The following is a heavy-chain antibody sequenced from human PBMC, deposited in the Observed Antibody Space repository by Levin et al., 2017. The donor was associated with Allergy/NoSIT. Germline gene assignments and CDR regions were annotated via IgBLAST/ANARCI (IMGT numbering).Heavy chain of an antibody. CDR2: TYYRSKWYN. Sequence: SQTLSLTCAISGDSVSSNSAAWNWIRQSPSRGLEWLGRTYYRSKWYNDYAVSVKSRITINPDTPKNQFSLQLTSVTPEDTAVYYCAKGGGGAGLYYYYGMDVWGQGTTVTVSS. J-gene: IGHJ6*02. V-gene: IGHV6-1*01. D-gene: IGHD6-19*01. CDR1: GDSVSSNSAA. CDR3: AKGGGGAGLYYYYGMDV.